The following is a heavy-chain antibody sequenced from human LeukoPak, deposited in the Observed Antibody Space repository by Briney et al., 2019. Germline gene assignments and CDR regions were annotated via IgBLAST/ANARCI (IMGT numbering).Heavy chain of an antibody. D-gene: IGHD6-13*01. V-gene: IGHV3-21*01. CDR3: ASARIAAAGDY. CDR1: GFTFSSYS. CDR2: ISSSSSYI. Sequence: GGSLRLSCAASGFTFSSYSMTWVRQAPGKGLEWVSSISSSSSYIYYADSVKGRFTISRDNAKNSLYLQMNSLRAEDTAVYYCASARIAAAGDYWGQGTLVTVSS. J-gene: IGHJ4*02.